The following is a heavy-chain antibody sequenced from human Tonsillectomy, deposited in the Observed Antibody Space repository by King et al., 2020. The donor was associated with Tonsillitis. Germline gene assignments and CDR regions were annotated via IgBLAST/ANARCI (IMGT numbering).Heavy chain of an antibody. D-gene: IGHD6-19*01. V-gene: IGHV3-66*01. CDR2: IYGGDTT. CDR3: AGAIRNPSGYTSGWPRFDY. Sequence: VQLVESGGGLVQPGGSLRLSCGASGFTVSSSYMSWVRQAPGKGLEWVSVIYGGDTTYYADSVKGRFTISRDNSKNTLYLQMNSLRAEDTALYYCAGAIRNPSGYTSGWPRFDYWGQGALVTVSS. CDR1: GFTVSSSY. J-gene: IGHJ4*02.